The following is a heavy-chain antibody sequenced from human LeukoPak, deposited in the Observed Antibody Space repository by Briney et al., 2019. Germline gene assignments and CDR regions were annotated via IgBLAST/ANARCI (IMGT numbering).Heavy chain of an antibody. CDR3: ARALGDYYDSSGPI. CDR1: GFTFSSYA. V-gene: IGHV3-30-3*01. CDR2: ISYDGSNK. J-gene: IGHJ3*02. Sequence: QAGGSLRLSCAASGFTFSSYAMHWVRQAPGKGLEWVAVISYDGSNKYYADSVKGRFTISRDNSKNTLYLQMNSLRAEDTAVYYCARALGDYYDSSGPIWGQGTMVTVSS. D-gene: IGHD3-22*01.